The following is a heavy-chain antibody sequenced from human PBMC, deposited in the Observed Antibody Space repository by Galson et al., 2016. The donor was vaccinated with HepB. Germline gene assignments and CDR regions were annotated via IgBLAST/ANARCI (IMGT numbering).Heavy chain of an antibody. Sequence: SETLSLTCTVSGGSITSYNYYWGWIRQPPGKGLEWIGSIYYSGSTYYNPSLKSRLTMSVDTSRSDSSLKLSSVTAADTAVYYCARHYYDSGRHYFDPWGQGTLVTVSS. J-gene: IGHJ5*02. CDR3: ARHYYDSGRHYFDP. CDR2: IYYSGST. D-gene: IGHD3-10*01. CDR1: GGSITSYNYY. V-gene: IGHV4-39*02.